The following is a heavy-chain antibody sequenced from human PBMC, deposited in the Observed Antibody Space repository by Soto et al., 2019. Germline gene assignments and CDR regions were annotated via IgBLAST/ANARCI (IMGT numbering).Heavy chain of an antibody. Sequence: GASVKVSWKASGYTFTNNAIHWVRQAPGQRLEWLGWLNAGNSNREYSQKFQGRIIMTKDTSASTAYMELSSLISEDTAVYYCARGYDFVWGSYRSDAFDIWG. CDR1: GYTFTNNA. J-gene: IGHJ3*02. CDR2: LNAGNSNR. D-gene: IGHD3-16*02. V-gene: IGHV1-3*01. CDR3: ARGYDFVWGSYRSDAFDI.